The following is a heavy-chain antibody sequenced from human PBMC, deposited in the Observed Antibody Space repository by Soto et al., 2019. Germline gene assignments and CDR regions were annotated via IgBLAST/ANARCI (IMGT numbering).Heavy chain of an antibody. D-gene: IGHD3-10*01. J-gene: IGHJ6*02. Sequence: SGPTLVNPTQTLTLTCTFSGFSLSTSGMCVSWIRQPPGKALEWLALIDWDDDKYYSKPLKTRLTISKDTSKNQVVLTMTNMDPVDTATYYCARMHYGSGLPISYYYYGMDVWGQGTTVTVSS. V-gene: IGHV2-70*01. CDR2: IDWDDDK. CDR3: ARMHYGSGLPISYYYYGMDV. CDR1: GFSLSTSGMC.